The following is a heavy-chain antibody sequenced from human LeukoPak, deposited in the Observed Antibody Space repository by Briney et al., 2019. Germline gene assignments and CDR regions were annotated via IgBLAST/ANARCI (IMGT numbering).Heavy chain of an antibody. CDR3: TRGAGWLIDY. D-gene: IGHD3-16*01. Sequence: SETLSVTCTVSDDSISDYYRGWIRQPPGKGLEWIGYFHNSGTSTYNPSLKSRVTISADTSKNQFSLKLNSLTTADTAVYYCTRGAGWLIDYWGQGILVTVSS. J-gene: IGHJ4*02. CDR1: DDSISDYY. CDR2: FHNSGTS. V-gene: IGHV4-59*01.